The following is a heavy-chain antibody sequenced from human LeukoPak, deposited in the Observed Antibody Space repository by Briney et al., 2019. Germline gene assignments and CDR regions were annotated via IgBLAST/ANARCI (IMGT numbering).Heavy chain of an antibody. Sequence: GGSLRLSCAASGFTFSSYAMNWVRQAPGKGLEWVAVISYDGSNKYYADSVKDRFTISKDNSNHTLYLQMNSLRAEDTAVYYCARDSAVAAPGPLDYWGQGTLVTVSS. CDR1: GFTFSSYA. D-gene: IGHD6-13*01. J-gene: IGHJ4*02. CDR3: ARDSAVAAPGPLDY. V-gene: IGHV3-30-3*01. CDR2: ISYDGSNK.